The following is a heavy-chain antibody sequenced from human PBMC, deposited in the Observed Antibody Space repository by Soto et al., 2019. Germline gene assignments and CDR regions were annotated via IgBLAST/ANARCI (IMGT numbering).Heavy chain of an antibody. V-gene: IGHV2-5*02. Sequence: VSGPTLVNPAQTLTLTCTFSGFSLSTSGVGVGWIRQPPGKALEWLALIYWDDDKRYSPSLKSRLTITKDTSKNQVVLTMTNMDPVDTATYYCAHSMGCSSTSCYDDFQHWGQGTLVTVSS. J-gene: IGHJ1*01. CDR3: AHSMGCSSTSCYDDFQH. CDR2: IYWDDDK. D-gene: IGHD2-2*01. CDR1: GFSLSTSGVG.